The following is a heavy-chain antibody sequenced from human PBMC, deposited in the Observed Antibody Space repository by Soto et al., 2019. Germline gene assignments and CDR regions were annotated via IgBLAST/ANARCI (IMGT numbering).Heavy chain of an antibody. J-gene: IGHJ6*02. D-gene: IGHD5-12*01. CDR3: ARSIVATIPAHYYYYYGMDV. CDR2: INAGNGNT. CDR1: GYTFTSYA. V-gene: IGHV1-3*01. Sequence: SCKASGYTFTSYAMHWVRQAPGQRLEWMGWINAGNGNTKYSQKFQGRVTITRDTSASTAYMELSSLRSEDTAVYYCARSIVATIPAHYYYYYGMDVWGQGTTVTVSS.